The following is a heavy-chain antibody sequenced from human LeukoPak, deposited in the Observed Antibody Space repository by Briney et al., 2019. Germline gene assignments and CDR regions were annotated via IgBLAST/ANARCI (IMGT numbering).Heavy chain of an antibody. D-gene: IGHD6-13*01. V-gene: IGHV3-48*03. Sequence: GGSLRLSCAASGFTFSSYEMNWVRQAPGKGLEWVSYISSSGSTIYYADSVKGRFTISRDNAKNSLYLQMNSLRAEDTAVYYCARHPGIAAAGRSRSGYYYYYYYMDVWGKGTTVTISS. J-gene: IGHJ6*03. CDR1: GFTFSSYE. CDR2: ISSSGSTI. CDR3: ARHPGIAAAGRSRSGYYYYYYYMDV.